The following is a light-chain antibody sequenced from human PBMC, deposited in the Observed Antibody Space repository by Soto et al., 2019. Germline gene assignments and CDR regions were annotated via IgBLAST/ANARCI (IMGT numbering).Light chain of an antibody. V-gene: IGLV2-23*01. J-gene: IGLJ1*01. Sequence: QSALAQPASVSGSPGQSIAISCAGTSNDVGSYNLVSWYQHHPGKAPKLMIYGGSKRPSGVSDRFSGSKSGNTASLTISGLQAEDEADYYCCSFAGNSNYVFGTGTKATVL. CDR2: GGS. CDR1: SNDVGSYNL. CDR3: CSFAGNSNYV.